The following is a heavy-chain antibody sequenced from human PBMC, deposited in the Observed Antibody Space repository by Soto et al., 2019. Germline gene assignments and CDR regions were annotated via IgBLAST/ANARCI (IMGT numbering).Heavy chain of an antibody. D-gene: IGHD3-9*01. J-gene: IGHJ4*02. CDR1: GGSISSYY. V-gene: IGHV4-59*01. CDR2: IYYSGST. Sequence: SETLSLTCTVSGGSISSYYWSWIRQPLGKGLEWIGYIYYSGSTNYNPSLKSRVTISVDTSKNQFSLKLSSVTAADTAVYYCARHYDILTGYQYYFDYWGQGTLVTVSS. CDR3: ARHYDILTGYQYYFDY.